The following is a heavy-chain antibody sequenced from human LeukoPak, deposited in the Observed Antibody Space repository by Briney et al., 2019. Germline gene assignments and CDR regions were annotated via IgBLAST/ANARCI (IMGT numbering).Heavy chain of an antibody. CDR2: INHSGST. Sequence: SETLSLTCAVYGGSFSGYYWSRIRQPPGKGLEWIGEINHSGSTNYNPSLKSRVTISVDTSKNQFSLKLSSVTAADTAVYYCARGEGRFLEWLYTDYYYYGMDVWGQGTTVTVSS. CDR1: GGSFSGYY. D-gene: IGHD3-3*01. CDR3: ARGEGRFLEWLYTDYYYYGMDV. J-gene: IGHJ6*02. V-gene: IGHV4-34*01.